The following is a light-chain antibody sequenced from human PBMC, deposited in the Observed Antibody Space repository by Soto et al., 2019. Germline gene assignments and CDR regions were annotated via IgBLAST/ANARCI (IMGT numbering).Light chain of an antibody. V-gene: IGKV1-5*03. J-gene: IGKJ1*01. CDR2: KAS. CDR3: QQYNSYST. Sequence: DIQMTQSPSPLSASVGDRVTITCRASQTIRNYLNWYQQKPGKAPKLLIYKASSLESGVPSRFSGSGSGTEFTLTISNLQPDDFATYYCQQYNSYSTFGQGTKVDNK. CDR1: QTIRNY.